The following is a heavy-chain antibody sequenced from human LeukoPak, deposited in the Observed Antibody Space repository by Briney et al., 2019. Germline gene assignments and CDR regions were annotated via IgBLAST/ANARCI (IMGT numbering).Heavy chain of an antibody. CDR2: ISWDGGSP. CDR3: VKDVATTGLLHY. V-gene: IGHV3-43*01. CDR1: GFTFDDYT. J-gene: IGHJ4*02. D-gene: IGHD1-1*01. Sequence: GGSLRLSCAASGFTFDDYTMHWVRQAPGKGLEWVSLISWDGGSPHYADSVKGRFTISRDNSKNSLYLQMNSLRTEDTALYYCVKDVATTGLLHYWGQGTLVTVSS.